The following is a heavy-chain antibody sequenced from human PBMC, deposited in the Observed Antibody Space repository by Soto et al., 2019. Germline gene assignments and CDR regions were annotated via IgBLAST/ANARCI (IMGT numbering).Heavy chain of an antibody. CDR3: ARDRGSRVVVPAATSSRGANWFDP. D-gene: IGHD2-2*01. V-gene: IGHV1-3*01. J-gene: IGHJ5*02. Sequence: QVQLVQSGAEVKKPGASVKVSCKASGYTFTSYAMHWVRQAPGQRLEWMGWINAGNGNTKYSQKFQGRVTITRDTSASRAYMELSSLRSEDTAVYYCARDRGSRVVVPAATSSRGANWFDPWGQGTLVTVSS. CDR2: INAGNGNT. CDR1: GYTFTSYA.